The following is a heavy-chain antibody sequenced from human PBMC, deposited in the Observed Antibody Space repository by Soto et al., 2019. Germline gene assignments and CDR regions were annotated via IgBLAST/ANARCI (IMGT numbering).Heavy chain of an antibody. CDR2: AYYRSKWYI. CDR3: VRSRVFIAVTSVTNYYYYYGMDV. CDR1: GDSVSSDSAA. Sequence: PSQTLSLTCAISGDSVSSDSAAWNWIRQSPSRGLEWLGRAYYRSKWYIEYAPSVNSRITINPDTSKNQLSLQLISVNPDDTAVYYCVRSRVFIAVTSVTNYYYYYGMDVWGQGTTVTVSS. D-gene: IGHD6-19*01. V-gene: IGHV6-1*01. J-gene: IGHJ6*02.